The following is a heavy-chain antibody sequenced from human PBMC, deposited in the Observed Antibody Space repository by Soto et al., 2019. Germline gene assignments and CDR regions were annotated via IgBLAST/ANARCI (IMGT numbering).Heavy chain of an antibody. D-gene: IGHD5-12*01. CDR1: GGSISSYY. Sequence: ETLSLTCTVSGGSISSYYWSWIRQPPGKGLEWIGYIYYSGSTNYNPSLKSRVTISVDTSKNQFSLKLSSVTAADTAVYYCARSDIAAFLIDYWGQGTLVTVSS. V-gene: IGHV4-59*01. J-gene: IGHJ4*02. CDR2: IYYSGST. CDR3: ARSDIAAFLIDY.